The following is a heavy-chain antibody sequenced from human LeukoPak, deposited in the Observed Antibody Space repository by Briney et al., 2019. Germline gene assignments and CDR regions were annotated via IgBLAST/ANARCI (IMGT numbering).Heavy chain of an antibody. D-gene: IGHD3-3*01. J-gene: IGHJ3*01. Sequence: PGGSLRLSCAASGFAFSSHAMTWVRQAPGKGLEWVSSISGSVEKTYYADSVKGRFTISRDSSQKILNLQMNNLRVGDTAIYYCARGSTYDFWSGDALDVWGQGTMVTVAS. CDR3: ARGSTYDFWSGDALDV. CDR2: ISGSVEKT. V-gene: IGHV3-23*01. CDR1: GFAFSSHA.